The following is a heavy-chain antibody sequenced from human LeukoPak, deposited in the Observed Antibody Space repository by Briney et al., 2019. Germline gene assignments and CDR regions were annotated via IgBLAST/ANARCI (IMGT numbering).Heavy chain of an antibody. D-gene: IGHD3-10*01. CDR1: GFAFNSYA. V-gene: IGHV3-30-3*02. CDR2: VSSHGVDK. J-gene: IGHJ4*02. Sequence: PGGSLRLSCAASGFAFNSYAMHWVRQAPGKGLEWLAVVSSHGVDKFYADSVKGRFTISRDNSENTLYVEMNSLRAEDTAIYYCAKSRSGSANWALRIFDNWGQGTLVSVSS. CDR3: AKSRSGSANWALRIFDN.